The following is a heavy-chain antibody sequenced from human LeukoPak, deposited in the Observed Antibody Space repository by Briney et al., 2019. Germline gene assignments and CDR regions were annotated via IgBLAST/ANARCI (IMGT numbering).Heavy chain of an antibody. CDR3: YGSGRVP. Sequence: GGSLRRSCAASGFTFSNAWMAWVRQVPGKGMEWVGHIKSKSDGGTTNYAAPVKGRFTISRDDSKNTLYLQMNSLKSEDTAVYFCYGSGRVPWGQGTLVTVSS. J-gene: IGHJ5*02. CDR1: GFTFSNAW. V-gene: IGHV3-15*01. D-gene: IGHD3-10*01. CDR2: IKSKSDGGTT.